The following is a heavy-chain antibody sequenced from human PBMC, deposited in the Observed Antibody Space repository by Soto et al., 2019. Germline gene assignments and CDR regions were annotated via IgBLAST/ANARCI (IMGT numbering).Heavy chain of an antibody. CDR2: FYYSGSA. Sequence: PSETLSLTCTVSGGSISSGVYYWSWIRQPPGKGLEWIGYFYYSGSAYYSPSLKSRVTISLDTSKNQFSLKLSSVTAADTAVYYCARGHITMVRGAANWFDPWGQGTLVT. CDR1: GGSISSGVYY. D-gene: IGHD3-10*01. CDR3: ARGHITMVRGAANWFDP. V-gene: IGHV4-30-4*01. J-gene: IGHJ5*02.